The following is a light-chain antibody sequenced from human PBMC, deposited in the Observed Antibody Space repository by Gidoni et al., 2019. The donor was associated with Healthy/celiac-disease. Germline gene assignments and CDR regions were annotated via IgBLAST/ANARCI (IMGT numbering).Light chain of an antibody. CDR3: QQANSFPVT. CDR2: AAS. J-gene: IGKJ4*01. V-gene: IGKV1-12*01. Sequence: DIQMAQSPSSASASVGDRVNITCRASQGISSWLALYQQKPGKAPKLLIYAASSLQSGVPSRFSGSGSGTDFTLTISSLQPEDFATYYCQQANSFPVTFGGGTKVEIK. CDR1: QGISSW.